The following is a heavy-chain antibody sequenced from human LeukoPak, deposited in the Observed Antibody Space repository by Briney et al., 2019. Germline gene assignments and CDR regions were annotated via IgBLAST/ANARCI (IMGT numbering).Heavy chain of an antibody. V-gene: IGHV4-59*01. D-gene: IGHD3-16*01. CDR1: GGSISSYY. CDR2: IYDSGST. CDR3: ARVAWSGSYVNYSYMDV. J-gene: IGHJ6*03. Sequence: PSETLSLTCTVSGGSISSYYWSWIRQPPGKGLEWIGFIYDSGSTNYNPSLKSRVTISVDTSKNQFSLKLTSVAAADTAVYYCARVAWSGSYVNYSYMDVWGKGTTVTVSS.